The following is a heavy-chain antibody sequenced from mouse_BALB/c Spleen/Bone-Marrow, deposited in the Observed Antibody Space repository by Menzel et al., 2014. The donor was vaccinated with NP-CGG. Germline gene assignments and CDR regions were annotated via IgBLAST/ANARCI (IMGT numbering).Heavy chain of an antibody. CDR3: ARDMGGLLFDY. CDR1: GFTFTDYY. V-gene: IGHV7-3*02. CDR2: IRNKANGYTT. Sequence: DVMLVESGGGLVQPGGSLGLSCATSGFTFTDYYMNWVRQPPGKALEWLAFIRNKANGYTTEYSASVKGRFTISRDISQSILYLQMNTLRPEDSATYYWARDMGGLLFDYWGQGTTLTVSS. J-gene: IGHJ2*01. D-gene: IGHD1-1*01.